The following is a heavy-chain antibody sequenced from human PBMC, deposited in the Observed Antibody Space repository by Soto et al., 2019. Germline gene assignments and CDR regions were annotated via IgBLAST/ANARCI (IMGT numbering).Heavy chain of an antibody. CDR3: ATYGGYYWRAFDI. CDR2: IYSGGST. CDR1: GFTVSSHY. Sequence: GGSLRLSCAGSGFTVSSHYMTWVRQAPGKGLEWVSVIYSGGSTYYADSVKGRFIVSRDNSKNTLYLQMNSLRDEDTAVYYCATYGGYYWRAFDIWGQGTMVTVSS. V-gene: IGHV3-53*01. D-gene: IGHD3-22*01. J-gene: IGHJ3*02.